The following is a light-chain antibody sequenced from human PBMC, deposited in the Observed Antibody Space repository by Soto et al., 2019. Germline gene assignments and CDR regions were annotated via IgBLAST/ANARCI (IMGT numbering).Light chain of an antibody. V-gene: IGLV2-14*01. CDR1: SSDVGAYNY. CDR3: SSFTSSSNWV. CDR2: DVS. J-gene: IGLJ3*02. Sequence: QSALTQPASVSGSPGQSITLSCTGTSSDVGAYNYVSWYQQHPGKAPKLMIYDVSNRPSGVCDRFSGSKSGNTASLTISGLQAEDEADYYCSSFTSSSNWVFGGGTKVTVL.